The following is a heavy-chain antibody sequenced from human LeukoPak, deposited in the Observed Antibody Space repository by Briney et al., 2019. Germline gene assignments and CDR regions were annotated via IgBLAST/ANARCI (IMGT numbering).Heavy chain of an antibody. Sequence: GSLRLSCAASGFTFSNYAMSWVRQAPGEGLEWVSRIDSAEGTYYADSVKGRFTISRDNSKNTLYLQMNSLRAEDTAVYYCAKSPLLGGWSSHDAFDIWGQGTMVTVSS. D-gene: IGHD6-19*01. CDR3: AKSPLLGGWSSHDAFDI. V-gene: IGHV3-23*01. CDR1: GFTFSNYA. J-gene: IGHJ3*02. CDR2: IDSAEGT.